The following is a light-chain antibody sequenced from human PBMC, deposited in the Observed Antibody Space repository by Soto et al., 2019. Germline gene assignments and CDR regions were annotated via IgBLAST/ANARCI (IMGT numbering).Light chain of an antibody. Sequence: DIQLTQSPSFLSASVGDRVTITCRASQGISSYLAWYQQKPGKAPKLLIYAASTLQSRVPSRFSGSGSGTEFTLTSSSLRAEDFATDYCQQLNSYPYTFGQGTKLEIK. V-gene: IGKV1-9*01. J-gene: IGKJ2*01. CDR2: AAS. CDR3: QQLNSYPYT. CDR1: QGISSY.